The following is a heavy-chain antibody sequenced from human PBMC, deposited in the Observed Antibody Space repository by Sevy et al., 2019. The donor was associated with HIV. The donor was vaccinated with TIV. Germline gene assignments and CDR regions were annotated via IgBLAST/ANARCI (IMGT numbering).Heavy chain of an antibody. J-gene: IGHJ3*02. CDR3: ARDAGIAAAGTPLDAFDI. D-gene: IGHD6-13*01. CDR1: GYTFTSYG. CDR2: ISAYNGNT. Sequence: ASVKVSCKASGYTFTSYGISWVRQAPGQGLEWMGWISAYNGNTNYAQTLQGRVTMTTDTSTSTAYMGLRSLRSDDTAVYYCARDAGIAAAGTPLDAFDIWGQGTMVTVSS. V-gene: IGHV1-18*01.